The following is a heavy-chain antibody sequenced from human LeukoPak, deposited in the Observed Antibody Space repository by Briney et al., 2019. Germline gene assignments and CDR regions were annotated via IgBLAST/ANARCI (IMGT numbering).Heavy chain of an antibody. CDR1: SHLLTNHY. V-gene: IGHV4-59*11. CDR2: IYYSGST. CDR3: ARAGGGYDYENWFDP. J-gene: IGHJ5*02. D-gene: IGHD5-12*01. Sequence: QSLPCTSTSHLLTNHYHRCLRHPPPKRPNSKANIYYSGSTNYNPSLKSRVTISVDTSKNQFSLKLSSVTAADTAVYYCARAGGGYDYENWFDPWGQGTLVTVSS.